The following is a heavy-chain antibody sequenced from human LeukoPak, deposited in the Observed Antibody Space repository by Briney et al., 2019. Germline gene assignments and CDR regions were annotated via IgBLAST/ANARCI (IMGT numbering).Heavy chain of an antibody. D-gene: IGHD2-15*01. V-gene: IGHV3-21*01. CDR2: ISSSSSYI. Sequence: PGGSLRLSCAASGFTFSSYGMGWVRQAPGKGLEWVSSISSSSSYIYYADSVKGRFTISRDNAKNSLYLQMNSLRAEDTAVYYCTRDHVVVAAHCDYWGQGTLVTVSS. J-gene: IGHJ4*02. CDR1: GFTFSSYG. CDR3: TRDHVVVAAHCDY.